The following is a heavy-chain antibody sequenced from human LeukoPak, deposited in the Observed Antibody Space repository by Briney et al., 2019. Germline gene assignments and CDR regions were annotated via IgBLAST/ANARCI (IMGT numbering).Heavy chain of an antibody. D-gene: IGHD5-18*01. CDR1: GGSISSYY. V-gene: IGHV4-59*01. CDR3: ARDRGYSYGYRLDY. CDR2: IYYSGST. Sequence: KPSETLSLTCTVSGGSISSYYWSWVRQPPGEGLEWIGYIYYSGSTNYNPSLKSRVTISVDTSKNQFSLKLSSVTAADTAVYYCARDRGYSYGYRLDYWGQGTLVTVSS. J-gene: IGHJ4*02.